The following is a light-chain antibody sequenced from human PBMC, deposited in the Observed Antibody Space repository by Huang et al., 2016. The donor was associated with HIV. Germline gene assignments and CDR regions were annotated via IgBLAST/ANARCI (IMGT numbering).Light chain of an antibody. CDR1: QSVGSN. Sequence: ETVMTQSPATLSVSPGERASLSCRASQSVGSNLAWFQQKPGQAPRLRIYGAAYRAAGIPARFSGSGSGREFTLTISSLQSEDSAVYYCQQYNNWPPVTFGGGTKVEIK. CDR3: QQYNNWPPVT. CDR2: GAA. V-gene: IGKV3-15*01. J-gene: IGKJ4*01.